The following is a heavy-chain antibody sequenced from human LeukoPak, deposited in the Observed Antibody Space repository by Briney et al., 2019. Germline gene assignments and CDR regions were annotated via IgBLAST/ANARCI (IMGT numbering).Heavy chain of an antibody. CDR1: GGSISSSSYY. CDR2: IYYSGST. V-gene: IGHV4-39*01. CDR3: ARHPPYCCGDCVAFDY. Sequence: PSETLSLTCTVSGGSISSSSYYWGWIRQPPGKGLEWIVSIYYSGSTYYNPSLKSRVTISVDTSKNQFSLKLSSVTAADTAVCYCARHPPYCCGDCVAFDYWGQGTLVTVAS. D-gene: IGHD2-21*02. J-gene: IGHJ4*02.